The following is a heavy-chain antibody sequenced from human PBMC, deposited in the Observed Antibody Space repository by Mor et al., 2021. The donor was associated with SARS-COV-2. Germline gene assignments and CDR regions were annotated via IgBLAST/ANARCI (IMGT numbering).Heavy chain of an antibody. Sequence: WVPQAPGQGLEWMGWISAYNGKTNYAQKLQGRVIMTTDTSTSTAYMDLRSLRSDDTAVYYCARDGGYYGSGSYWDYWGQ. CDR2: ISAYNGKT. V-gene: IGHV1-18*01. D-gene: IGHD3-10*01. CDR3: ARDGGYYGSGSYWDY. J-gene: IGHJ4*02.